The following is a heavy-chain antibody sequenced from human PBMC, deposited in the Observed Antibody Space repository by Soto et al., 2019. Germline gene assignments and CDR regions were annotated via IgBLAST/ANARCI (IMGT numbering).Heavy chain of an antibody. CDR1: GFSVTANY. Sequence: EVQVVESGGGLIQPGGSLRLSCEVSGFSVTANYMSWVRQAPGKGLEWVSVIYSGGSTYYIDSVKGRFSISRDIYKNTLYLQMNSLRAEDTAVYYCHGYGDLGQGTLVTVSA. J-gene: IGHJ4*02. V-gene: IGHV3-53*01. CDR2: IYSGGST. CDR3: HGYGD. D-gene: IGHD5-12*01.